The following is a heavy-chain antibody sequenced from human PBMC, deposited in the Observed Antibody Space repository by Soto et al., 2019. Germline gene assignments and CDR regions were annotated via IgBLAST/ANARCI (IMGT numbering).Heavy chain of an antibody. CDR1: GGSISSGGYY. CDR3: AREGGIVGATAADY. Sequence: QVQLQESGPGLVKPSQTLSLTCTVSGGSISSGGYYWSWIRQHPGKGLEWIGYIYYSGSTYYNPSLKSRVTISVDPSKNQFSLKLSSVTAEATASYYCAREGGIVGATAADYWGQGTLVTVSS. J-gene: IGHJ4*02. V-gene: IGHV4-31*03. D-gene: IGHD1-26*01. CDR2: IYYSGST.